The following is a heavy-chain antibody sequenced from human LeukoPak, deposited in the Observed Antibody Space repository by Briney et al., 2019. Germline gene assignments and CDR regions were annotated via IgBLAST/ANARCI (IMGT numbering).Heavy chain of an antibody. D-gene: IGHD1-26*01. CDR1: GFDFNTYS. CDR2: ISSGSSTI. Sequence: PGGSLRLSCAASGFDFNTYSMNWVRQAPGKGLEWVSYISSGSSTIYYADSVKGRFTISRDNAKNSLYLQMNSLRDKDTAVYYCASLRGLFNYWGRGTLVTVSS. J-gene: IGHJ4*02. V-gene: IGHV3-48*02. CDR3: ASLRGLFNY.